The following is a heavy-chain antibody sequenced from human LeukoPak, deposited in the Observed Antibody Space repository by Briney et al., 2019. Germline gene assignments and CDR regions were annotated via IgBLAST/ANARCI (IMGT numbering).Heavy chain of an antibody. Sequence: ASAKVSCKASGYTFTDYYIHWVRQAPGQGLEWMGWVNPRSGGTNYAQKFQGRVTMTRDTSIRTAYMELSSLRSDDTAVYYCARDIGDYYGSGSYWLLWGQGTLVTVSS. CDR3: ARDIGDYYGSGSYWLL. V-gene: IGHV1-2*02. D-gene: IGHD3-10*01. CDR1: GYTFTDYY. J-gene: IGHJ4*02. CDR2: VNPRSGGT.